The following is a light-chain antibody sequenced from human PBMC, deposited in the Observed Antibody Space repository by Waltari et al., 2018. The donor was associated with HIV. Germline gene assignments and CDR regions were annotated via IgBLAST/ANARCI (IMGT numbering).Light chain of an antibody. CDR2: DNN. V-gene: IGLV1-51*01. J-gene: IGLJ3*02. Sequence: QSVLTQPPSVSAAPGQTVTISCSGSSSNIGRHSVSWYQQLPGTAPKLLIYDNNKRPSGIPDRFSGSKSGTSATVGITGLQTGDEADYYCGTWDSSLSAVFGGGTKLTVL. CDR3: GTWDSSLSAV. CDR1: SSNIGRHS.